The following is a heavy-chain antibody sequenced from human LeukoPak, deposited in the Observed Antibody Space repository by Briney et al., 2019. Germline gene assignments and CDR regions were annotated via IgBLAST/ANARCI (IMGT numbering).Heavy chain of an antibody. CDR1: GYTFTGYY. J-gene: IGHJ4*02. CDR3: ARVLRSGSYPDY. D-gene: IGHD1-26*01. Sequence: ASVKVSCKASGYTFTGYYMHWVRQAPGQGLEWMGRINPNSGGTNYAQKFQGRVTMTRGTSISTAYMELSRLRSDDTAVYYCARVLRSGSYPDYWGQGTLVTVSS. V-gene: IGHV1-2*06. CDR2: INPNSGGT.